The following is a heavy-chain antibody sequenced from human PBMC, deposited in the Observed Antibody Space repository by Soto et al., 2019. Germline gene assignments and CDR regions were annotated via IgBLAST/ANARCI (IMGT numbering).Heavy chain of an antibody. J-gene: IGHJ4*02. Sequence: SETLSLTCTVSGGSISSYYWSWIRQPPGKGLEWIGYIYYSGSTNYSPSLKSRVTISVDTSKNQFSLKLSSVTAADTAVYYCARDSGYYGSGSYYNYFDYWGQGTLVTVS. CDR3: ARDSGYYGSGSYYNYFDY. CDR2: IYYSGST. CDR1: GGSISSYY. D-gene: IGHD3-10*01. V-gene: IGHV4-59*01.